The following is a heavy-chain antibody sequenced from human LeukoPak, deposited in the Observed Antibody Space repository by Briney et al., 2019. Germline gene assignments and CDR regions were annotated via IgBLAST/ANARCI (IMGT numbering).Heavy chain of an antibody. Sequence: PSETLSLTCTVSGGSISSGDYYWSWIRQPPGKGLEWIGEINHSGSTNYNPSLKSRVTISVDTSKNQFSLKLSSVTAADTAVYYCARGLGAYGDYNLGYWGQGTLVTVSS. V-gene: IGHV4-30-4*01. CDR2: INHSGST. CDR1: GGSISSGDYY. D-gene: IGHD4-17*01. J-gene: IGHJ4*02. CDR3: ARGLGAYGDYNLGY.